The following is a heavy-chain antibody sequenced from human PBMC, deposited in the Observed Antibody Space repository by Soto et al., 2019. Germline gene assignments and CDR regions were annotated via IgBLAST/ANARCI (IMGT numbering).Heavy chain of an antibody. J-gene: IGHJ4*02. Sequence: QVRLLQSGAEVKESGASVKVSCEASGYTFTAYYIHWVRQAPGQGLEWMGWINPDTGGTDYAQKFKGWVTMTRDTSINTAFMELASLKIDDTAVYYCARAIARDGSSWYRGGYDSWGQGTLVTVSS. D-gene: IGHD6-13*01. CDR3: ARAIARDGSSWYRGGYDS. CDR2: INPDTGGT. CDR1: GYTFTAYY. V-gene: IGHV1-2*04.